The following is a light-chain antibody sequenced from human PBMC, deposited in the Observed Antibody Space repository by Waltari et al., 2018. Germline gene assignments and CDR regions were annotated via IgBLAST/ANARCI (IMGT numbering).Light chain of an antibody. V-gene: IGKV1-33*01. CDR1: QDITTS. CDR2: DAS. J-gene: IGKJ2*01. Sequence: DIQMTQSPSSLSASAGDRVTFTCQATQDITTSLSWFQQKPGEAPRLLIYDASTLQPGVPSRFSGTGSATGFSLTITSLQLDDSATYYCQQFHSLPYTFARGTKLHIK. CDR3: QQFHSLPYT.